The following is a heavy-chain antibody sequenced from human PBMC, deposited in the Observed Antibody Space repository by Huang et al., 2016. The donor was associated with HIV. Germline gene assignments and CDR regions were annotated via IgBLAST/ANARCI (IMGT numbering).Heavy chain of an antibody. Sequence: VQLVQSGAEVKKPGESLKISCKGSGYSFSSYWIGWVRQMPGKGLEWMGITFPDDSDTPDSPSFEGQVTISADKSSGTAYLQWSSLKASDTAMYYCARRFSSSSGYFDYWGQGSLVTVSS. CDR1: GYSFSSYW. CDR3: ARRFSSSSGYFDY. J-gene: IGHJ4*02. CDR2: TFPDDSDT. V-gene: IGHV5-51*01. D-gene: IGHD6-6*01.